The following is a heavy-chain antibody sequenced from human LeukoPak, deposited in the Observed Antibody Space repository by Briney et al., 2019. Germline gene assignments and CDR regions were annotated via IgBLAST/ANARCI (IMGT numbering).Heavy chain of an antibody. CDR2: ISGSGGST. CDR3: AKDHPTVTTSEAWSLFDY. J-gene: IGHJ4*02. V-gene: IGHV3-23*01. CDR1: GFTFSSYA. Sequence: GGSLRLSCAASGFTFSSYAMSWVRQAPGKGLEWVSAISGSGGSTYYADSVKGRFTISRDNSKNTLYLQMNSLRAEDTAVYYCAKDHPTVTTSEAWSLFDYWGQGTLVTVSS. D-gene: IGHD4-17*01.